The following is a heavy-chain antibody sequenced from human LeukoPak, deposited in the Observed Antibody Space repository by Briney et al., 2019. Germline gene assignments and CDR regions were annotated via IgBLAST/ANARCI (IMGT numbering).Heavy chain of an antibody. V-gene: IGHV3-66*01. CDR1: GFTVSSNY. D-gene: IGHD6-19*01. CDR3: ARGISYLYSSGWYYDY. J-gene: IGHJ4*02. CDR2: IYIGGST. Sequence: GGSLRLSCAAPGFTVSSNYMSWVRQAPGKGLEWVSVIYIGGSTYYADSVKGRFTISRDNSKNTLYLQMNSLRAEDTPVYYCARGISYLYSSGWYYDYWGQGTLVTVSS.